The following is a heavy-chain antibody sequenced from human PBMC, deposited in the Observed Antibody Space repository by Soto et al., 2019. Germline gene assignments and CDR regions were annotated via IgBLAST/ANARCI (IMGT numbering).Heavy chain of an antibody. CDR1: GFTFRNHA. CDR3: AKSPKYCSSTSCHPL. J-gene: IGHJ4*02. D-gene: IGHD2-2*01. CDR2: IAYDGSNA. Sequence: GGSLRLSCAASGFTFRNHAMHWVRQAPGKGLECLAVIAYDGSNAFYRDSVKGRFTISRDNSKNTLYLHMNSLRAEDTAVYYCAKSPKYCSSTSCHPLWGQGTLVTVSS. V-gene: IGHV3-30-3*02.